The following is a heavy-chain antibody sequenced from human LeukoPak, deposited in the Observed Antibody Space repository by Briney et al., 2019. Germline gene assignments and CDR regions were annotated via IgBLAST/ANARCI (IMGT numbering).Heavy chain of an antibody. Sequence: PGGSLRLSCAASGFTFSSYSMNWVRQAPGKGLEWVSYISSSSSTIYYADSVKGRFTISRDNAKNSLYLQMNSLRAEDTAVYYRARGRWAHFDWLSNFDYWGQGTLVTVSS. J-gene: IGHJ4*02. CDR1: GFTFSSYS. D-gene: IGHD3-9*01. CDR3: ARGRWAHFDWLSNFDY. CDR2: ISSSSSTI. V-gene: IGHV3-48*01.